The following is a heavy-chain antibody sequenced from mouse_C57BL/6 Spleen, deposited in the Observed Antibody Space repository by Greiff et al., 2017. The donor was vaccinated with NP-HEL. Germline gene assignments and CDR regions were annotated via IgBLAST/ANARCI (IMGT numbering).Heavy chain of an antibody. D-gene: IGHD2-2*01. J-gene: IGHJ2*01. CDR2: INPSNGGT. Sequence: VQLQQPGTELVKPGASVKLSCKASGYPFTSYWMHWVKQRPGQGLEWLGNINPSNGGTNYNEQFKSKGTLTVDKSSSTAYMQLSSLTSEDSAVYYCAREGGLRRYFDHWGQGTTLTVSS. V-gene: IGHV1-53*01. CDR1: GYPFTSYW. CDR3: AREGGLRRYFDH.